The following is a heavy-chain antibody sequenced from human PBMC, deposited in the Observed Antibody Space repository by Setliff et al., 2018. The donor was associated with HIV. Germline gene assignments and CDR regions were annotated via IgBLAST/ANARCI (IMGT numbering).Heavy chain of an antibody. J-gene: IGHJ6*03. CDR3: ARAHSGSYYYYYYMDV. CDR1: GGTFSSYA. Sequence: SVKVSCKTSGGTFSSYAISWVRQAPGQGLEWMGGIIPIFGTANYAQKFQGRVTITADESSSTAYMELSSLRSEDTAVYYCARAHSGSYYYYYYMDVWGKGTTVTVSS. V-gene: IGHV1-69*13. D-gene: IGHD1-26*01. CDR2: IIPIFGTA.